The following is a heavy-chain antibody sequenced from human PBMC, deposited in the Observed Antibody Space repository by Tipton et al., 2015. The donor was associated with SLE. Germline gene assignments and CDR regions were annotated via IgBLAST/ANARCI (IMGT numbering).Heavy chain of an antibody. V-gene: IGHV1-46*01. CDR2: INPSGGST. D-gene: IGHD3-22*01. J-gene: IGHJ4*02. Sequence: QSGAEVKKPGASVKVSCKASGYTFTSYYMHWVRQAPGQGLEWMGIINPSGGSTSYAQKFQGRVTMTRDTSISTAYMELSRLRSDDTAVYYCANTYYYDSSGYSFDYWGQGTLVTVSS. CDR3: ANTYYYDSSGYSFDY. CDR1: GYTFTSYY.